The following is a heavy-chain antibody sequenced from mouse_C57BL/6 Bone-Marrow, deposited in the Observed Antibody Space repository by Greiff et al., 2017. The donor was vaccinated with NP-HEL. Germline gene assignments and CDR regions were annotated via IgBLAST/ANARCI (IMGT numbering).Heavy chain of an antibody. D-gene: IGHD1-1*01. CDR3: ARPYGY. CDR2: IYPGDGDT. V-gene: IGHV1-82*01. J-gene: IGHJ3*01. CDR1: GYAFSSSW. Sequence: LVESGASVKISCKASGYAFSSSWMNWVKQRPGKGLEWIGRIYPGDGDTNYNGKFKGKATLTADKSSSTAYMQLSSLTSEDSAVYFCARPYGYWGQGTLVTVSA.